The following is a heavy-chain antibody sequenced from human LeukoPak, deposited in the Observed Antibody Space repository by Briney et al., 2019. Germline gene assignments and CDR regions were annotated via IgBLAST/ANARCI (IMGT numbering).Heavy chain of an antibody. J-gene: IGHJ4*02. D-gene: IGHD1-26*01. CDR1: GFTFSSYS. CDR3: ARDSYLVYSGSFIEQAYYFDS. Sequence: PGRSLRLSCAASGFTFSSYSMHWVRQALGKGLEWVALISYDGSSRYYVDSVKGRFITSRDNSKNTLYLQMNSLRAEDTAVYYCARDSYLVYSGSFIEQAYYFDSWGQGALVTVSS. CDR2: ISYDGSSR. V-gene: IGHV3-30*01.